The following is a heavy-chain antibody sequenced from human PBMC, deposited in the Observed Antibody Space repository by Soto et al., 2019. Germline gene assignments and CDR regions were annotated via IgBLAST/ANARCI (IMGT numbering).Heavy chain of an antibody. CDR2: IYYSGST. J-gene: IGHJ3*02. Sequence: QVQLQESGPGLVKPSETLSLTCTVSGGSISSYYWSWIRQPPGKGLECIGYIYYSGSTNYNPSLQSRVTISVDTSTNRFSLKLSSVTDADTAVYYCASVWGGAFDIWGQGTMVTVSS. CDR1: GGSISSYY. V-gene: IGHV4-59*01. D-gene: IGHD3-16*01. CDR3: ASVWGGAFDI.